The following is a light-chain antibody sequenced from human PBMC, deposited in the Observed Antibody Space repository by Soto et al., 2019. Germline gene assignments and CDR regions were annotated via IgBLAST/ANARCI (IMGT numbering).Light chain of an antibody. CDR3: HLYGNYGIT. Sequence: IVLTQSPGTLSLSPGERATLSCRASQSVSSPSSAWYQQTPHQPPSLLIYGATSSAAGPPDRFSGSASGTDFPPTISRLEPEDFAVYCCHLYGNYGITFGQGTRLEIK. V-gene: IGKV3-20*01. CDR1: QSVSSPS. J-gene: IGKJ5*01. CDR2: GAT.